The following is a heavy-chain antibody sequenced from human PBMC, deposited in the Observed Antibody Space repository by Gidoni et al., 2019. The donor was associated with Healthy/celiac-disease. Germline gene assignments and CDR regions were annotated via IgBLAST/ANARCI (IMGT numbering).Heavy chain of an antibody. V-gene: IGHV3-23*01. Sequence: EVQLLESGGGLVHPGGALRLSCAAPVSTFSSYAMSWVRQAPGKGLEWVSAISGSGGSTYYADSVKGRFTISRDNSKNTLYLQMNSLRAEDTAVYYCAKDQGQQLVQHWGQGTLVTVSS. CDR3: AKDQGQQLVQH. D-gene: IGHD6-13*01. CDR2: ISGSGGST. J-gene: IGHJ1*01. CDR1: VSTFSSYA.